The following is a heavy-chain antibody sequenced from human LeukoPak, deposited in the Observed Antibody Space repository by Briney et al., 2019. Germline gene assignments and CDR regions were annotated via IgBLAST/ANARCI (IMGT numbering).Heavy chain of an antibody. CDR2: ISYDGSNK. CDR1: GFTFSSYA. CDR3: AKWGDYDVLTGYYDSDY. J-gene: IGHJ4*02. V-gene: IGHV3-30-3*02. Sequence: PGRSLRLSCAASGFTFSSYAMHWVRQAPGKGLEWVAVISYDGSNKYYADSVKGRFTISRDNSKNTLYLQMNSLRAEDTAIYYCAKWGDYDVLTGYYDSDYWGQGTLVTVSS. D-gene: IGHD3-9*01.